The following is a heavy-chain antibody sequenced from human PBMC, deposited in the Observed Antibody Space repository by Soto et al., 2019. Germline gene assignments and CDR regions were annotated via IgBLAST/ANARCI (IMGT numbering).Heavy chain of an antibody. J-gene: IGHJ5*01. CDR3: VRPAAIFGVESWFDS. D-gene: IGHD3-3*01. V-gene: IGHV4-39*01. CDR1: GGSVRKSSFY. CDR2: VYYSGGA. Sequence: PSETLSLTCTVSGGSVRKSSFYWGWIRQPPGKGLEWIGSVYYSGGASYNPSLKSRLTISADTSKNQLSLKLRSVTAADTAVYYCVRPAAIFGVESWFDSWGQGILVTVSS.